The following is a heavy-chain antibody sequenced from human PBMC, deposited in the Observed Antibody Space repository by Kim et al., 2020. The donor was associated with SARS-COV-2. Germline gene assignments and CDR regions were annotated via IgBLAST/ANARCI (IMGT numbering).Heavy chain of an antibody. CDR3: ASEESRFAGVYSGSPLVY. Sequence: SVKVSCKASGGTFSSYAISWVRQAPGQGLEWMGGIIPIFGTANYAQKFQGRVTITADESTSTAYMELSSLRSEDTAVYYCASEESRFAGVYSGSPLVYWGQGTLVTVSS. CDR1: GGTFSSYA. D-gene: IGHD1-26*01. CDR2: IIPIFGTA. J-gene: IGHJ4*02. V-gene: IGHV1-69*13.